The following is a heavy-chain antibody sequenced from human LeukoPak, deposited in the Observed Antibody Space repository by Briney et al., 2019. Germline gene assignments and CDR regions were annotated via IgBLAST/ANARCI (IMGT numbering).Heavy chain of an antibody. V-gene: IGHV3-74*01. D-gene: IGHD6-6*01. J-gene: IGHJ4*02. Sequence: GGSLRLSCNASGFSFSGHWMHWARQLPGKGLVWVSRISPTGSTTSYADYVKGRFTVSRDNAKNTLYLQVNNLRAEDTTVYYCARGPNSNWSGLDFWGQGTLLTVSS. CDR2: ISPTGSTT. CDR1: GFSFSGHW. CDR3: ARGPNSNWSGLDF.